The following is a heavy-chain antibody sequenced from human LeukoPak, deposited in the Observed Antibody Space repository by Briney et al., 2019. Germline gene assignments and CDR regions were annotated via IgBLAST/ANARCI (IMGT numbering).Heavy chain of an antibody. J-gene: IGHJ2*01. V-gene: IGHV5-51*01. CDR3: ARRRYSYGPYWYFDL. D-gene: IGHD5-18*01. CDR2: IYPGDSDT. Sequence: GESLKISCKGSGDSFTSYWIGWVRQMPGKGLEWMGIIYPGDSDTRYSPSFQGQVTISADKSISTAYLQWSSLKASDTAMYYCARRRYSYGPYWYFDLWGRGTLVTVSS. CDR1: GDSFTSYW.